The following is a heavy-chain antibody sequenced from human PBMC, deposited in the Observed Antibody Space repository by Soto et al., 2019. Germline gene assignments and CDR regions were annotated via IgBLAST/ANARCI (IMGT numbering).Heavy chain of an antibody. CDR2: LAPISGSP. CDR3: ARIGVGSRR. V-gene: IGHV1-69*18. CDR1: GDTFSHYV. Sequence: VQMVQSGAEVKEPGSSVKVSCTNSGDTFSHYVMSWVRQAPGQGLEWMGSLAPISGSPNYAERFEGRLTISADAGTSTMYIELRSLKYYDTAFYYCARIGVGSRRWGQGTMVTVSS. D-gene: IGHD1-26*01. J-gene: IGHJ3*01.